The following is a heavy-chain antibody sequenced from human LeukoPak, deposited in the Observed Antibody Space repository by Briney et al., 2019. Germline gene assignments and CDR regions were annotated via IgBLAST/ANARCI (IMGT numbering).Heavy chain of an antibody. J-gene: IGHJ6*03. V-gene: IGHV4-59*01. CDR1: GGSISSYY. Sequence: PSETLSLTCTVSGGSISSYYWSWIRQPPGKGLEWIGYIYYSGSTNYNPSLKSRVTISVDTSKNQFSLKLSSVTAADTAVYYCARGFSGGYYSNYYYYYMDVWGKGTTVTVSS. D-gene: IGHD3-3*01. CDR3: ARGFSGGYYSNYYYYYMDV. CDR2: IYYSGST.